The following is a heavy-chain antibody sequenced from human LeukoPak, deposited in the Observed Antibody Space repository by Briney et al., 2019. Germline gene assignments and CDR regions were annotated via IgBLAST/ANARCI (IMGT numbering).Heavy chain of an antibody. J-gene: IGHJ3*02. Sequence: GSLRLSCAASGFTFSSYWMSWVRQPPGKGLEWIGSIYYSGSTYYNPSLKGRVTMSLDTSKNQFSLKLNSLTAADTAVYYCARVGSITMIVVLIADAFDIWGQGTMVTVSS. CDR2: IYYSGST. V-gene: IGHV4-39*07. CDR3: ARVGSITMIVVLIADAFDI. CDR1: GFTFSSYW. D-gene: IGHD3-22*01.